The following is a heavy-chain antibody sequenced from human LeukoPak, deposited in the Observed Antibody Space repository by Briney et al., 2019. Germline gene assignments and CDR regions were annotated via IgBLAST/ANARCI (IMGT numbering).Heavy chain of an antibody. CDR3: AREAVVVVPAAISGGNWFDP. V-gene: IGHV4-30-4*08. J-gene: IGHJ5*02. CDR1: GGSISIGDYY. CDR2: IYYSGST. Sequence: SETLSLTCTVSGGSISIGDYYWSWIRQPPGKGLEWLGYIYYSGSTYYNPSLKSRVTISVDTSKTQYSLKLSSVTAADTAVYYCAREAVVVVPAAISGGNWFDPWGQGTLVTVSS. D-gene: IGHD2-2*01.